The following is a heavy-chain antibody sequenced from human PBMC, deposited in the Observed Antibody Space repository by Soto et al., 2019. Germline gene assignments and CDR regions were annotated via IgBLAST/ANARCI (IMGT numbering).Heavy chain of an antibody. Sequence: QVQLQESGPGLVKPSGTLSLTCAVSGDSIRSNNWWSWVRQPPGKGLEWIGEIYHTGTTNYNPSPXRRGTISVDKXXTXFXQKLTSVTAADTAVYYCARGIRSRYYDSSGYWPFDYWGQGTLVTVSS. CDR3: ARGIRSRYYDSSGYWPFDY. CDR1: GDSIRSNNW. V-gene: IGHV4-4*02. D-gene: IGHD3-22*01. CDR2: IYHTGTT. J-gene: IGHJ4*02.